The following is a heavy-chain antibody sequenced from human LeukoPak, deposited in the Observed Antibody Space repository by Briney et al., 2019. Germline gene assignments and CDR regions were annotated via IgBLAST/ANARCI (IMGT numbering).Heavy chain of an antibody. V-gene: IGHV3-15*01. J-gene: IGHJ5*02. D-gene: IGHD3-9*01. Sequence: GGSLRLSCAASGFTFSYAWMNWVRQAPGKGLEWVGRIKSEDTYGGTTDYAAPVKGRFTISRDDSENTLYLHMNSLKTEDTAMYYCTTEGARLRYIDWLGFDPWGQGTLVTVSS. CDR3: TTEGARLRYIDWLGFDP. CDR1: GFTFSYAW. CDR2: IKSEDTYGGTT.